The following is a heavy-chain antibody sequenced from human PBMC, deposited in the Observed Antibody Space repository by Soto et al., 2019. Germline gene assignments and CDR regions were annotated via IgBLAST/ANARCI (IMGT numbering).Heavy chain of an antibody. CDR1: GFTFSGYA. J-gene: IGHJ4*02. Sequence: EVQLLESGGDLVQPGRSLRLSCAASGFTFSGYAMSWLRQAPGKGLEWVSVIHGGGTSAYYTDSAKGRFTISRDNSKKALHMQLGSLRGEDRAVYSCAETRGRVTTSWHFDHWGQGTLVTVSS. CDR3: AETRGRVTTSWHFDH. CDR2: IHGGGTSA. V-gene: IGHV3-23*01. D-gene: IGHD4-17*01.